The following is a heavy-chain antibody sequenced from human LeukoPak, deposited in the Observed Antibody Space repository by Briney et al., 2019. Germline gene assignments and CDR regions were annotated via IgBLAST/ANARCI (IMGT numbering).Heavy chain of an antibody. CDR2: INPDGSTT. CDR3: ARRYYDSNDY. D-gene: IGHD3-22*01. J-gene: IGHJ4*02. CDR1: GFTFSNYW. Sequence: GGSLRLSCAASGFTFSNYWMHWVRQDPGKGLVWVSFINPDGSTTNYADLVKGRFTISRDNAKNTLYLQMNSLRAEDTAVYYCARRYYDSNDYWGQGTLVTVSS. V-gene: IGHV3-74*01.